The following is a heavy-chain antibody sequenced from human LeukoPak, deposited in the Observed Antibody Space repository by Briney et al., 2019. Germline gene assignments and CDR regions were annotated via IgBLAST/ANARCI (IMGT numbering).Heavy chain of an antibody. V-gene: IGHV4-39*01. CDR3: ARLITASGTLDY. Sequence: SETLSLTCTVSGGSISSSSYSWGWIRQPPGKGLEWIGSIYYSGSTYYNPSLKSRVTISVDTSKNQFSLKLSSVTAADTAVYYCARLITASGTLDYWGQGTLVTVSS. CDR2: IYYSGST. CDR1: GGSISSSSYS. D-gene: IGHD2-2*01. J-gene: IGHJ4*02.